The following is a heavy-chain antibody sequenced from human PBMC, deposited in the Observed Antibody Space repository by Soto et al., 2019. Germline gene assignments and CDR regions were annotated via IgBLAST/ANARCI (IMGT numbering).Heavy chain of an antibody. CDR2: IIPIFGTA. CDR1: GGTFSSYA. CDR3: ARNYYGSGSYGSGYYYYGMDV. Sequence: GASVKVSCKASGGTFSSYAISWVRQAPGQGLEWMGGIIPIFGTANYAQKFQGRVTITADESTSTAYMELSSLRSEDTAVYYCARNYYGSGSYGSGYYYYGMDVWGQGTTVTV. V-gene: IGHV1-69*13. J-gene: IGHJ6*02. D-gene: IGHD3-10*01.